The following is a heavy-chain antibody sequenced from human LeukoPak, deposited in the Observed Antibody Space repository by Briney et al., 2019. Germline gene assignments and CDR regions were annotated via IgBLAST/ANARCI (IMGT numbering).Heavy chain of an antibody. CDR3: AKSWVVPAAAPSLGMDV. V-gene: IGHV3-30*18. CDR1: GFTFSGYG. CDR2: ISYDGSNK. Sequence: PGRSLRLSCAASGFTFSGYGMHWVRQAPGKGLEWVAVISYDGSNKYYADSVKGRFTISRDNSKNTLYLQMNSLRAEDTAVYYCAKSWVVPAAAPSLGMDVWGQGTTVTVSS. J-gene: IGHJ6*02. D-gene: IGHD2-2*01.